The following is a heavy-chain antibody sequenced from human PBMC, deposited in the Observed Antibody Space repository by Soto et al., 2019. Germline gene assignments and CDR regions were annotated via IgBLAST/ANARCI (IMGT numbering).Heavy chain of an antibody. J-gene: IGHJ6*03. CDR3: TTDQESLYCSGGSCYRDIYYYYYYMDV. CDR2: IKSKTDGGTT. CDR1: GFTFSNAW. D-gene: IGHD2-15*01. V-gene: IGHV3-15*01. Sequence: GGSLRLSCAASGFTFSNAWMSWVRQAPGKGLEWVGRIKSKTDGGTTDYAAPVKGRFTISRDDSKNTLYLQMNSLKTEDTAVYYCTTDQESLYCSGGSCYRDIYYYYYYMDVWGKGTTVTVSS.